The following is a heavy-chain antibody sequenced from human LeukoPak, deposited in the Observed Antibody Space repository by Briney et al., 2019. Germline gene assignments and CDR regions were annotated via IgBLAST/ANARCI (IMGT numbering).Heavy chain of an antibody. CDR1: GGSISSSSYY. Sequence: NPSETLSLTCTVSGGSISSSSYYWGWIRQPPGKGLEWIGSIYYSGSTNYNPSLKSRVTISVDTSKDQFSLKLSSVTAADTAVYYCARAITGTNYYYYYYMDVWGKGTTVTVSS. CDR2: IYYSGST. V-gene: IGHV4-39*07. D-gene: IGHD1-20*01. J-gene: IGHJ6*03. CDR3: ARAITGTNYYYYYYMDV.